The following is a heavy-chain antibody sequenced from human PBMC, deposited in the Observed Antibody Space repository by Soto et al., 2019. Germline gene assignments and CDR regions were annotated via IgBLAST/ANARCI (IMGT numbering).Heavy chain of an antibody. D-gene: IGHD2-8*01. CDR1: GFTVSSNY. J-gene: IGHJ5*02. V-gene: IGHV3-66*01. CDR2: IYSGGST. CDR3: ARGCTNGVCYQYHCFDP. Sequence: GGSLRLSCAASGFTVSSNYMSCVRQAPGKGLEWVSVIYSGGSTYYADSVKGRFTISRDNSKNTLYLQMNSLRAEDTAVYYCARGCTNGVCYQYHCFDPWGQGTLVTVSS.